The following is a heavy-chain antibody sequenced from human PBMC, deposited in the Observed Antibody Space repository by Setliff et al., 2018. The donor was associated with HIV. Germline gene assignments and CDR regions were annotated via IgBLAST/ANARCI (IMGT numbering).Heavy chain of an antibody. CDR2: ISSSGTT. D-gene: IGHD2-21*01. Sequence: SETLSLTCTVFGEFVSSGGNYWGWVRQLPGKALEWIGYISSSGTTNYNPSLRSRVTISMETSNTRFSLWLRSATAADTATYFCARLGRAIDDGGSSLRLDFWGQGMLVTVSS. J-gene: IGHJ4*02. V-gene: IGHV4-61*08. CDR1: GEFVSSGGNY. CDR3: ARLGRAIDDGGSSLRLDF.